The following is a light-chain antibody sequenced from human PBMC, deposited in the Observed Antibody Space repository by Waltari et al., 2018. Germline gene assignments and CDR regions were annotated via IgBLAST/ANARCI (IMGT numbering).Light chain of an antibody. Sequence: EIVLTQSPGTLSVSPGERVTVSCRASQTITGSWLTWYHQKPRQAPRLLIYGASNRAPGIPDRFSGSGSGTDFTRTISRLEPEDSAVYYCQQYDGSVVTFGGGTKVEIK. V-gene: IGKV3-20*01. CDR1: QTITGSW. CDR3: QQYDGSVVT. CDR2: GAS. J-gene: IGKJ4*01.